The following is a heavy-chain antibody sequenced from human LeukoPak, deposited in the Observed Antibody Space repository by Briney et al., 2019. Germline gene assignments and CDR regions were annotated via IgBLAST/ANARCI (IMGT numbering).Heavy chain of an antibody. D-gene: IGHD5-12*01. CDR2: IYYSGST. J-gene: IGHJ4*02. V-gene: IGHV4-31*11. CDR1: GGSFSGYY. CDR3: ATFPSGYDR. Sequence: SETLSLTCAVYGGSFSGYYWSWIRQHPGKGLEWIGYIYYSGSTYYNPSLKSRVTISVDTSKNQFSLKLSSVTAADTAVYYCATFPSGYDRWGQGTLVTVSS.